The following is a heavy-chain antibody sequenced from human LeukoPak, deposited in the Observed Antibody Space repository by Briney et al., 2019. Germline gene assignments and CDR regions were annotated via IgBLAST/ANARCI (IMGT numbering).Heavy chain of an antibody. J-gene: IGHJ6*03. Sequence: GGSLRLSCAASGFTLSSYAISWVRQAPGQGLEWMGGIIPIFGATNYAQKFQGRVTITADESTSTAYMELSSLRSEDTAVYYCASDLRWTRNFYYYCMDVWGKGTTVTISS. CDR3: ASDLRWTRNFYYYCMDV. CDR2: IIPIFGAT. CDR1: GFTLSSYA. V-gene: IGHV1-69*01. D-gene: IGHD4-23*01.